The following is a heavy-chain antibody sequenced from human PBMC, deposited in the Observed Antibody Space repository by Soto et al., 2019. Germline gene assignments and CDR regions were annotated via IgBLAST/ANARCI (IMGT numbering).Heavy chain of an antibody. D-gene: IGHD5-12*01. CDR2: IYYSGST. J-gene: IGHJ5*02. CDR3: ARGLDVDIVATMYNWFDP. V-gene: IGHV4-31*03. CDR1: GGSISSGGYY. Sequence: SETLSLTCTVSGGSISSGGYYWSWIRQHPGKGLEWIGYIYYSGSTYYNPSLKSRVTISVDTSKNQFSLKPSSVTAADTAVYYCARGLDVDIVATMYNWFDPWGQGTLVTVSS.